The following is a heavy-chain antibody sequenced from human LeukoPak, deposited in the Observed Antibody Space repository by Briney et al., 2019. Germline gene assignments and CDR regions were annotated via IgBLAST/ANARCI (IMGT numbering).Heavy chain of an antibody. Sequence: GGSRRLSCAASGFTFSSYWMTWVRQAPGKGREWVGNIKQNGREKYYVDSVKGRFTISRDNAKNSLYLQMSSLRAEDTAVYYCARDAPQGWFDPWGQGTLVTVSS. J-gene: IGHJ5*02. CDR3: ARDAPQGWFDP. CDR2: IKQNGREK. V-gene: IGHV3-7*03. CDR1: GFTFSSYW.